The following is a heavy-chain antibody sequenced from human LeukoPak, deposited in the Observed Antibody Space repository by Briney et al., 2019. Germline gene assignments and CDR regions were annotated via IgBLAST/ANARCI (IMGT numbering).Heavy chain of an antibody. Sequence: ASVKVSCKASGYTFTSYYMHWVRQAPGQGLEWMGIINPSGGSTSYAQKFQGRVTITRDTSKNTVYMELNSLRSEDTAVYYCAGDCYDSSGYLNWGQGALVTVSS. CDR3: AGDCYDSSGYLN. CDR2: INPSGGST. CDR1: GYTFTSYY. J-gene: IGHJ4*02. V-gene: IGHV1-46*01. D-gene: IGHD3-22*01.